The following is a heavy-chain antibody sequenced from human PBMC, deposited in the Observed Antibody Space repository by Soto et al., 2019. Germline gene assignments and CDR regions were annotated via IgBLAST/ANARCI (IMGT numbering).Heavy chain of an antibody. J-gene: IGHJ3*02. CDR3: ARSVRGMDAFDI. V-gene: IGHV1-46*01. CDR2: INPSGGSP. D-gene: IGHD3-10*01. CDR1: GYTFTSYY. Sequence: ASVKVSCKASGYTFTSYYMHWVRQAPGQGLEWMGRINPSGGSPSCAQKFQGRVNMTRDTSTSTVYMELSSLRSEDTAVYYCARSVRGMDAFDIWGQGTTVPVSS.